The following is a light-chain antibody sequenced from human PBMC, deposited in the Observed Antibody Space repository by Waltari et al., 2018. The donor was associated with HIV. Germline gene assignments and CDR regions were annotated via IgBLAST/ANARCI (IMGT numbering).Light chain of an antibody. CDR3: SSYTDSSTLV. J-gene: IGLJ2*01. V-gene: IGLV2-14*03. Sequence: QSALTPPASVSGSPGQSITISCTGTSSDVGGYNYVSWYQQHPGKAPKPMLYDVSNRPSGVSNRFSGSKSGNTASLTISGLQAEDEADYDCSSYTDSSTLVFGGGTKLTVL. CDR1: SSDVGGYNY. CDR2: DVS.